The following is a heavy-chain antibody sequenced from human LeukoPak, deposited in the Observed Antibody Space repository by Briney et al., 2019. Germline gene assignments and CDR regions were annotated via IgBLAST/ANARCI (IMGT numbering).Heavy chain of an antibody. CDR2: ISYDGSNK. V-gene: IGHV3-30*03. CDR1: GFTFSSYG. Sequence: GRSLRLSCAASGFTFSSYGMHWVRQAPGKGLEWVAVISYDGSNKYYADSVKGRFTISRDNSKNTLYLQMNSLRSEDTAVYYCARDGGYSGYEVWGQGTLVTVSS. CDR3: ARDGGYSGYEV. D-gene: IGHD5-12*01. J-gene: IGHJ4*02.